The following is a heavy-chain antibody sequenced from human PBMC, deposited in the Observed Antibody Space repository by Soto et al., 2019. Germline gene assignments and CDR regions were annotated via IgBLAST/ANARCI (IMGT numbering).Heavy chain of an antibody. V-gene: IGHV1-2*02. Sequence: ASVKVSCKASGYTFTGYYVHWVREAPGQGLEWMGWINPETGGTSYAQKFQGRVTLSRDTSINTAYLELSSLRFDDTAMYYCARQIYDSDTGPNFQYYFDSWGQGTPVTVSS. CDR3: ARQIYDSDTGPNFQYYFDS. CDR1: GYTFTGYY. CDR2: INPETGGT. J-gene: IGHJ4*02. D-gene: IGHD3-22*01.